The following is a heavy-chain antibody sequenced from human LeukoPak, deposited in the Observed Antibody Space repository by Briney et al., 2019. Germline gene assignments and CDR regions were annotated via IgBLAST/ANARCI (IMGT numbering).Heavy chain of an antibody. Sequence: GGGLRLSCAASGFTFSSYGMHWVRQAPGKGREWVAVISYDGSNKYYADSVKGRFTISRDNSKNTLYLQMNSLRAEDTAVYYCAKDSGYCSSTSCYMNYWGQGNLVTVSS. CDR2: ISYDGSNK. J-gene: IGHJ4*02. D-gene: IGHD2-2*02. CDR3: AKDSGYCSSTSCYMNY. V-gene: IGHV3-30*18. CDR1: GFTFSSYG.